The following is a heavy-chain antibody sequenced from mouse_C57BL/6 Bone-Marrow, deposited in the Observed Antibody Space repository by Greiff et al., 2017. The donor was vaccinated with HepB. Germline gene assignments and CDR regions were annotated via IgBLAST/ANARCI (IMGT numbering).Heavy chain of an antibody. V-gene: IGHV1-26*01. CDR3: ARSKETAQVH. CDR1: GYTFTDYY. J-gene: IGHJ3*01. Sequence: VQLQQSGPELVKPGASVKISCKASGYTFTDYYMNWVKQSHGKSLEWIGDINPNNGGTSYNQKFKGKATLTVDKSSSTAYMELRSLTSEDSAVYYCARSKETAQVHWGQGTLVTVSA. D-gene: IGHD3-2*02. CDR2: INPNNGGT.